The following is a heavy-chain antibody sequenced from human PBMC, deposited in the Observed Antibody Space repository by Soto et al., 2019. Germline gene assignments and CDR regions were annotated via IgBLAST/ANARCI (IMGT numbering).Heavy chain of an antibody. V-gene: IGHV5-51*01. CDR2: IYPGDSDT. Sequence: PGESLKISCKGSGYSFTSHWIGWVRQMPGKGLEWMGIIYPGDSDTRYSPSFQGQVTISADKSISTAYLQWSSLKASDTAMYYCARHVVLSSTKYGMDVWGQGTTVTVSS. CDR1: GYSFTSHW. J-gene: IGHJ6*02. D-gene: IGHD6-13*01. CDR3: ARHVVLSSTKYGMDV.